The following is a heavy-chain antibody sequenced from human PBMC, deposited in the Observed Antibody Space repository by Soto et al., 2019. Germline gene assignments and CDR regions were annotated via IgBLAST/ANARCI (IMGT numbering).Heavy chain of an antibody. CDR2: ISANSGDT. CDR1: GYSFTSHG. V-gene: IGHV1-18*01. D-gene: IGHD3-10*01. CDR3: AGMVRGSNIDCYPYIHG. Sequence: QVQLVQSGAEVKKPGASVKVSCKASGYSFTSHGISWVRQAPGQGLEWMGWISANSGDTNYAQKLQGRVTVTTDTSTSTACLELRSLRSEDTAVYYCAGMVRGSNIDCYPYIHGWGKGTTVTVSS. J-gene: IGHJ6*03.